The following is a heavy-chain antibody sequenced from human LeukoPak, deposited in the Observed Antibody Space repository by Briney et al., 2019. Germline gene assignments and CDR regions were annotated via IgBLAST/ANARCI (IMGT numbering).Heavy chain of an antibody. V-gene: IGHV4-39*01. CDR3: ASTGYSYAVNEIHAFDI. D-gene: IGHD5-18*01. CDR2: IYYSGST. CDR1: GGSISSSSYY. J-gene: IGHJ3*02. Sequence: SETLSLTCTVSGGSISSSSYYWGWVRQPPGKGLEWIGSIYYSGSTYYNPSLKSRVTISVDTSKNQFSLKLSSVTAADTAVYYWASTGYSYAVNEIHAFDIWGQGTMVTVSS.